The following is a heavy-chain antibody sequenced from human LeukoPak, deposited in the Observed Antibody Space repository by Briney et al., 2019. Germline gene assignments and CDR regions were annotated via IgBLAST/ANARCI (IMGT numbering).Heavy chain of an antibody. V-gene: IGHV4-39*07. CDR1: GGSISSGSYY. CDR2: INHSGST. D-gene: IGHD3-10*01. CDR3: ARGRFAYGSGSYYKAKENWFDP. J-gene: IGHJ5*02. Sequence: PSQTLSLTCTVSGGSISSGSYYWSWIRQPPGKGLEWIGEINHSGSTNYNPSLKSRVTISVDTSKNQFSLKLSSVTAADTAVYYCARGRFAYGSGSYYKAKENWFDPWGQGTLVTVSS.